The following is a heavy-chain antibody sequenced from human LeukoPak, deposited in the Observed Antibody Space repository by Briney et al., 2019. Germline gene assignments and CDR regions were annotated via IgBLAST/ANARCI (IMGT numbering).Heavy chain of an antibody. V-gene: IGHV4-34*01. Sequence: SETLSLTCAVYGGSFSGYYWSWIRQPLGKGLEWIGEINHSGSTNYNPSLKSRVTISVDTSKNQFSLKLSSVTAADTAVYYCARGGRGGATAFNYWGQGTLVTVSS. CDR2: INHSGST. D-gene: IGHD1-26*01. J-gene: IGHJ4*02. CDR1: GGSFSGYY. CDR3: ARGGRGGATAFNY.